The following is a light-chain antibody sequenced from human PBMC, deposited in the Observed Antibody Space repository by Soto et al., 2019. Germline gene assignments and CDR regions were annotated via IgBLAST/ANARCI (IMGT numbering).Light chain of an antibody. J-gene: IGKJ1*01. CDR1: QSISTY. CDR2: DAS. V-gene: IGKV1-39*01. CDR3: QQSYSIPWT. Sequence: DIQMTQSPSSLSASVGDRVTITCRASQSISTYLNWYQRKPGKAPNLLIYDASSLQGGVPSRFSGSGSGTDFSLTISSLQAEDFATYYCQQSYSIPWTLGQGTKVDIK.